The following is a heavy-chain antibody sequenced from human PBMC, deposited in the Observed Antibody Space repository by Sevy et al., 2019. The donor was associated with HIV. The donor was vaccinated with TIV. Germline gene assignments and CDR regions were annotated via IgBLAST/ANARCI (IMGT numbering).Heavy chain of an antibody. CDR1: GFTFSSYW. V-gene: IGHV3-7*01. CDR3: ASTLYCGGDCYFLGAAFDI. Sequence: GGSLRLSCAASGFTFSSYWMSWVRQAPGKGLEWVANIKQDRSEKYYVDSVKGRFTISRDNAKNSLYLQMNSLRAEDTAVYYCASTLYCGGDCYFLGAAFDIWGQGTMVTVSS. J-gene: IGHJ3*02. D-gene: IGHD2-21*02. CDR2: IKQDRSEK.